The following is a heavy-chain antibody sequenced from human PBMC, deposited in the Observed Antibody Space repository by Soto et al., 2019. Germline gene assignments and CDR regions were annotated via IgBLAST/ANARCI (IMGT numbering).Heavy chain of an antibody. J-gene: IGHJ4*02. CDR2: INAGNGNT. Sequence: ASVKVSCKASGYTFTSYATHWLRQAPGQRLEWMGWINAGNGNTKYSQKFQGRVTITRDTSASTAYMELSSLRSEDTAVYYCARAGYDSSGYDYWGQGTLVTVSS. D-gene: IGHD3-22*01. V-gene: IGHV1-3*01. CDR3: ARAGYDSSGYDY. CDR1: GYTFTSYA.